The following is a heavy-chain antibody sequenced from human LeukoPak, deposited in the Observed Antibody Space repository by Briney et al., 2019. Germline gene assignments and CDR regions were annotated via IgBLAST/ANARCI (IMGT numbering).Heavy chain of an antibody. CDR3: ASSIVGATTTSYFFDL. J-gene: IGHJ4*02. V-gene: IGHV3-30-3*01. CDR2: ISFDGSAR. Sequence: PGGSLRLSCAASGFTFSNYAFHWVRQAPGKGLEWVALISFDGSARSYADSVRGRFTISRDSSKNTLYLQMDSLRGEDTAVYYCASSIVGATTTSYFFDLWGQGTLVTVSS. D-gene: IGHD1-26*01. CDR1: GFTFSNYA.